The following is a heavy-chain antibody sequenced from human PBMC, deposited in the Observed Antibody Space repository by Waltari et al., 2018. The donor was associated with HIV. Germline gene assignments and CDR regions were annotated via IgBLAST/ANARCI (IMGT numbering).Heavy chain of an antibody. J-gene: IGHJ4*02. CDR2: IYSGNA. D-gene: IGHD6-13*01. Sequence: QVQLVQSGGEVRRPGASVQVSCKTSGYTFTNFGLSWGRQAPGQGLEWMGWIYSGNANYAQKLQGRVTMTTDTSTSTAYMELRNLRSDDTAMYYCARVAAARQVDFWGQGTLVAVSS. CDR1: GYTFTNFG. CDR3: ARVAAARQVDF. V-gene: IGHV1-18*01.